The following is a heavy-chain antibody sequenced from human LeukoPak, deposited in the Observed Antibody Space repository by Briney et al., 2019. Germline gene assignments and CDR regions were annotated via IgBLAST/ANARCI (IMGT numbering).Heavy chain of an antibody. J-gene: IGHJ5*02. CDR1: GGSISSSSYY. CDR3: AKDSSSWYFDWFDP. Sequence: PSETLSLTCTVSGGSISSSSYYWGWIRQPPGKGLEWIGSIYYSGSTYYNPSLKSRVTISVDTSKNQFSLKLSSVTAADTAVYYCAKDSSSWYFDWFDPWGQGTLVTVSS. V-gene: IGHV4-39*07. CDR2: IYYSGST. D-gene: IGHD6-13*01.